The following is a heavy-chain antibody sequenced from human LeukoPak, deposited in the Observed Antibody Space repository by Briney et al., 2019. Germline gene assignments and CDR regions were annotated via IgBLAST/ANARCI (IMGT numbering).Heavy chain of an antibody. CDR3: ARHENDFWSGYPRSSFDY. CDR1: GGSISSSSYY. V-gene: IGHV4-39*01. J-gene: IGHJ4*02. Sequence: SETLSLTCTVSGGSISSSSYYWGWIRQPPGKGLEWIGSIYYSGSTYYNPSLKSRVTISVDTSKNQFSRKLSSVTAADTAVYYCARHENDFWSGYPRSSFDYWGQGTLVTVSS. D-gene: IGHD3-3*01. CDR2: IYYSGST.